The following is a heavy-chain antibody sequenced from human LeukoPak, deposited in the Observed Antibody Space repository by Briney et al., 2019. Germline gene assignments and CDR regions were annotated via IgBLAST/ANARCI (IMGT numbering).Heavy chain of an antibody. CDR3: ARAPTVVTADYFDY. CDR2: ISSSGSTI. J-gene: IGHJ4*02. V-gene: IGHV3-48*03. Sequence: GGSLRLSCAASGFTFSTYEMTWVRQSPGKGLEWVSYISSSGSTIYYADSAEGRFTISRDNARNSLYLQMNSLRAEDTAVYYCARAPTVVTADYFDYWGQGTLVTVSS. CDR1: GFTFSTYE. D-gene: IGHD2-21*02.